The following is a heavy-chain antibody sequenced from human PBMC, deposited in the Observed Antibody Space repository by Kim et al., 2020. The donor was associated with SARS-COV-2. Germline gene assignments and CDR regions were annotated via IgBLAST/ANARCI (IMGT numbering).Heavy chain of an antibody. CDR2: INHSGST. J-gene: IGHJ6*02. Sequence: SETLSLTCAVYGGSFSGYYWSWIRQPPGKGLEWIGEINHSGSTNYNPSLKSRVTISVDTSKNQFSLKLSSVTAADTAVYYCARSRRATAMVYGWYYGMDVWGQGTTVTVSS. V-gene: IGHV4-34*01. D-gene: IGHD5-18*01. CDR1: GGSFSGYY. CDR3: ARSRRATAMVYGWYYGMDV.